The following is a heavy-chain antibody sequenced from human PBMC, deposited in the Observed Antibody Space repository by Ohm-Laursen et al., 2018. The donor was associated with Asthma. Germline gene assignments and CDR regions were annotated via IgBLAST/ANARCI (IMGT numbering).Heavy chain of an antibody. J-gene: IGHJ5*02. V-gene: IGHV1-46*01. CDR2: INPSGGST. Sequence: GASVKVSCKVSGYTFTSYYMHWVRQAPGQGLEWMGIINPSGGSTSYAQKFQGRVTMTRDTSTSTVYMELSSLRSEDTAVYYCARAAYAGGWFDPWGQGTLVTVSS. D-gene: IGHD2-15*01. CDR1: GYTFTSYY. CDR3: ARAAYAGGWFDP.